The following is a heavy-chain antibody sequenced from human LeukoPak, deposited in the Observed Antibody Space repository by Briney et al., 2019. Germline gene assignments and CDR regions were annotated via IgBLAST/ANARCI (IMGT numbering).Heavy chain of an antibody. CDR1: GFTFSNYG. Sequence: QAGGSLRLSRAASGFTFSNYGMHWVRQAPGKGLEWVAAIWYDGSNKYYGDSVKGRFTISRDNSKNTLYLQMNSLRAEDTAAYYCARAGYGDPHFDFWGQGTLVTVSS. CDR3: ARAGYGDPHFDF. CDR2: IWYDGSNK. D-gene: IGHD4-17*01. V-gene: IGHV3-33*01. J-gene: IGHJ4*02.